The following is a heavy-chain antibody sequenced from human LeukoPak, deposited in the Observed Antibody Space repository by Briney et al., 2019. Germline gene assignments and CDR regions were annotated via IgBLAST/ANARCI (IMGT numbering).Heavy chain of an antibody. CDR1: GLTLSSYA. Sequence: PGGSRRLSCAASGLTLSSYAMHWFGQAPGKGLGGGEFISYDGSNKYYADSVKGRFTISRDNSKNTLYLQMNSLRAGDTAVYYCAKDLGGYDSSGYYGDYWGQGTLVTVSS. CDR3: AKDLGGYDSSGYYGDY. J-gene: IGHJ4*02. V-gene: IGHV3-30*18. D-gene: IGHD3-22*01. CDR2: ISYDGSNK.